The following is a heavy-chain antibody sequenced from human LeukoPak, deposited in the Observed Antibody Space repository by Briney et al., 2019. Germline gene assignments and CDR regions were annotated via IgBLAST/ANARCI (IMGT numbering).Heavy chain of an antibody. J-gene: IGHJ6*02. CDR1: GFTFSTYG. D-gene: IGHD4-23*01. CDR3: AKDARLRWHYGMDV. V-gene: IGHV3-30*02. Sequence: QTGGSLRLSCVASGFTFSTYGMHWVRQAPGKGLEWVTYIQYDGNKKYYADSVKGRFTISRDNSKNTLYLQMNSLRAEDTAVYYCAKDARLRWHYGMDVCGQGTTVTVSS. CDR2: IQYDGNKK.